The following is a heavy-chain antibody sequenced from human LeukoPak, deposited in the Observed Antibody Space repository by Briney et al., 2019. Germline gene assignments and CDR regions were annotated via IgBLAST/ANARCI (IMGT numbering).Heavy chain of an antibody. D-gene: IGHD2-2*01. CDR2: VYTSGST. J-gene: IGHJ6*03. V-gene: IGHV4-61*02. Sequence: PSETLSLTCAVSGGSISSGNYYWSWIRQPAGKGLEWIGRVYTSGSTNYNPSLKSRVTISVDSSKNPVSLSLNSVTAAETAMHYCAARGYSVVVTAAKGGGPDNSYYYMDVWGKGTTVTISS. CDR3: AARGYSVVVTAAKGGGPDNSYYYMDV. CDR1: GGSISSGNYY.